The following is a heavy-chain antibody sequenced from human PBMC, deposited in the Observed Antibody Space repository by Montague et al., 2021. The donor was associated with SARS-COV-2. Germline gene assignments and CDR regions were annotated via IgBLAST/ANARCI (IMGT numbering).Heavy chain of an antibody. V-gene: IGHV6-1*01. J-gene: IGHJ6*02. CDR2: TYYRSKWYN. CDR3: ASGREGNYNVMDV. D-gene: IGHD1-1*01. CDR1: GDSVSSNSAT. Sequence: CAISGDSVSSNSATWNWVRQSPSRGLEWLGRTYYRSKWYNAYAVXVRGRVTINPDTSKNQFSLQLNSVTPEDTAIYYCASGREGNYNVMDVWGQGTTVTVSS.